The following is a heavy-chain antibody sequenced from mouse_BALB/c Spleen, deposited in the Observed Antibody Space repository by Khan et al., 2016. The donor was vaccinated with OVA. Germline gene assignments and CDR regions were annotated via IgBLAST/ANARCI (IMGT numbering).Heavy chain of an antibody. CDR2: IWSGGST. D-gene: IGHD2-1*01. J-gene: IGHJ1*01. Sequence: QVQLKESGPGLVAPSQSLSITCTVSGFSLISYGIHWVRQPPGKGLEWLGVIWSGGSTNYNSALMSRLSISKDNSKSQVFLKMNSLQIADTAMYYWARNYGNYVEYFDVWGAGTTVTVSS. CDR3: ARNYGNYVEYFDV. V-gene: IGHV2-9*02. CDR1: GFSLISYG.